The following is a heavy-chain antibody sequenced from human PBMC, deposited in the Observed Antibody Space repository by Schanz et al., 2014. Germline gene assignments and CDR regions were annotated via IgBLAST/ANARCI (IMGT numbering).Heavy chain of an antibody. CDR1: GFIFSGYA. CDR3: ASADYTNYFDY. J-gene: IGHJ4*02. Sequence: QVQLVESGGGVVQPGNSLRLSCAASGFIFSGYAMIWVRQAPGKGLEWVAVISYDGRSKDYADSVKGRFTISRDNSKNTVFLQMNSLRGEDTAVYYCASADYTNYFDYWGQGTLVTVSS. D-gene: IGHD4-4*01. CDR2: ISYDGRSK. V-gene: IGHV3-30*04.